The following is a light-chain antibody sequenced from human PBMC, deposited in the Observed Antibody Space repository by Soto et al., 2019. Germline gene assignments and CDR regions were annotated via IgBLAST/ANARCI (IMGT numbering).Light chain of an antibody. CDR2: GTS. CDR1: QIVGRSY. J-gene: IGKJ4*01. V-gene: IGKV3-20*01. CDR3: QQYTDWPWGT. Sequence: ETVLTQSPGTLSLSPGERVTLSCRGSQIVGRSYLAWFQQKSGQAPRLLIYGTSSRATGITDRFSGSWSGTDFTLSISRLEPEDFAVYYCQQYTDWPWGTFGGGTKVDIK.